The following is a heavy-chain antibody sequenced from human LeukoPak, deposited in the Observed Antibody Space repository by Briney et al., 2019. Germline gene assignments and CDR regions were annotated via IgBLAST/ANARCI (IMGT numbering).Heavy chain of an antibody. Sequence: SETLSLTCAVPGVSISDGYWWTWVRQSPGTGLEWFAEIHHSGNTNYNPSLKSRVSISVDKSKNQFSLKLSSVTAADTAVYYCARRLRGFGENYWGQGTLVTVSS. D-gene: IGHD3-10*01. CDR2: IHHSGNT. CDR1: GVSISDGYW. CDR3: ARRLRGFGENY. J-gene: IGHJ4*02. V-gene: IGHV4-4*02.